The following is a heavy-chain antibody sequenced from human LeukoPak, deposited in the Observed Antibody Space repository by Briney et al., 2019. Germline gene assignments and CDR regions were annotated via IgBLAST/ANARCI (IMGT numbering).Heavy chain of an antibody. J-gene: IGHJ3*02. CDR1: GYTFTSYG. CDR3: ARDLGGITMATRAFDI. D-gene: IGHD3-10*01. CDR2: INPNTGDT. Sequence: ASVKVSCKASGYTFTSYGISWVRQAPGQGLEWVGWINPNTGDTNYAQKFQGRVTMTRDTSISTAYMELRSLRSDDTAVYYCARDLGGITMATRAFDIWGQGTMVTVSS. V-gene: IGHV1-18*01.